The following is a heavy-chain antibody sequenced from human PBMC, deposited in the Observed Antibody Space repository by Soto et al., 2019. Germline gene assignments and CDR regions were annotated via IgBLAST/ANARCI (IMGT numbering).Heavy chain of an antibody. D-gene: IGHD4-17*01. J-gene: IGHJ4*02. Sequence: SETLSLTCTVSGGPISSGGYYWSWIRQHPGKGLEWIGYIYYSGSTYYNPSLKSRVTISVDRSKNQFSLKLSSVTAADTAVYYCARGVTTVTTFDYWGQGTLVTVSS. CDR3: ARGVTTVTTFDY. CDR2: IYYSGST. V-gene: IGHV4-31*03. CDR1: GGPISSGGYY.